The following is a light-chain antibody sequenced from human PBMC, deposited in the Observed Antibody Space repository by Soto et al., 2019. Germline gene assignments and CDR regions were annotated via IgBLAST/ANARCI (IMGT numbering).Light chain of an antibody. Sequence: QSVLTQPPSVSGAPGQRVTISCTGSSSNIGAGYDVHWYQQLPGTAPKLLIYGNSNRPSGVPDRFSGSKSGTSASLAITGLQAEDEADYNCQSYDSSLSGYVFRTGTKVPVL. CDR2: GNS. V-gene: IGLV1-40*01. CDR3: QSYDSSLSGYV. J-gene: IGLJ1*01. CDR1: SSNIGAGYD.